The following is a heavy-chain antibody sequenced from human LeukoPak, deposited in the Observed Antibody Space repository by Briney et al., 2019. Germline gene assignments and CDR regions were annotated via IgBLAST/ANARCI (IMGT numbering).Heavy chain of an antibody. J-gene: IGHJ3*02. D-gene: IGHD6-13*01. V-gene: IGHV4-34*01. CDR1: GGSFSGYY. CDR3: ARRIAAAGTDVFDI. Sequence: SETLSLTCAVYGGSFSGYYWSWIRQPPGKGLEWIGEINHSGSTNYNPSLKSRVTTSIDTSKNQFSLKLSSVTAADTAVYFCARRIAAAGTDVFDIWGQGTMVTVSS. CDR2: INHSGST.